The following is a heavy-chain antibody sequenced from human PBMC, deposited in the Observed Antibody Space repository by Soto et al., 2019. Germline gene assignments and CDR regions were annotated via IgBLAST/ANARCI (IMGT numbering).Heavy chain of an antibody. D-gene: IGHD2-15*01. CDR2: IYWDDDK. CDR1: GFSLSTSGVG. V-gene: IGHV2-5*02. CDR3: AHRKDGYCSGGSCPWPFDY. J-gene: IGHJ4*02. Sequence: QITLKESGPTLVKPTQTLTLTCTFSGFSLSTSGVGVGWIRQLPGKALEWLALIYWDDDKRYSPSLKSRLTITKDTSKNQVVLTMTNMDPVDTATYYCAHRKDGYCSGGSCPWPFDYWGQGTLVTVSS.